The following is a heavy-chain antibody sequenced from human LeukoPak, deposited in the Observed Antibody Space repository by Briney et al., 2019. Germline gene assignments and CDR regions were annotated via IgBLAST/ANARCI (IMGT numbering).Heavy chain of an antibody. CDR3: ARDFNYDILTGFPPDAFDI. V-gene: IGHV3-21*01. CDR2: ISSSSSYI. J-gene: IGHJ3*02. Sequence: GGSLRLSCAASGFTFDDYGMSWVRQAPGKGLEWVSSISSSSSYIYYADSVKGRFTMSRDNAKNSLFLQMNSLRAEDTAVYYCARDFNYDILTGFPPDAFDIWGQGTMVTVSS. D-gene: IGHD3-9*01. CDR1: GFTFDDYG.